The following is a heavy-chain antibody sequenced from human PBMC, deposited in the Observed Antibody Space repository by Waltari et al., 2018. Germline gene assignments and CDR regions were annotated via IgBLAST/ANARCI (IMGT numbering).Heavy chain of an antibody. CDR2: IRSKTYGGAP. CDR1: GFNFGDYA. J-gene: IGHJ4*02. Sequence: EVQLAASGGGLVQPGRSLRLSCTASGFNFGDYAMTWVRQVPGKGLEWVGFIRSKTYGGAPEYAASVKGRFTISRDDSKSVAYLQMNSLRTEDTALYYCTRADGMTDLDYWGQGALVTVSS. V-gene: IGHV3-49*04. CDR3: TRADGMTDLDY.